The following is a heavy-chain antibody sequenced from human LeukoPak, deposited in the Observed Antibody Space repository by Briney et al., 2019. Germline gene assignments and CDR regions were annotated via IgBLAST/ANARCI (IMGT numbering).Heavy chain of an antibody. CDR1: GFTFSSNY. Sequence: GGSLRLSCAASGFTFSSNYMSWVRQAPGKGLEWVSVIYSGGSTYYADSVKGRFTISRDNSKNTLYLQMNSLRAEDTAVYYCARDYGGNLGWFDPWGQGTLVTVSS. CDR2: IYSGGST. V-gene: IGHV3-53*01. CDR3: ARDYGGNLGWFDP. D-gene: IGHD4-23*01. J-gene: IGHJ5*02.